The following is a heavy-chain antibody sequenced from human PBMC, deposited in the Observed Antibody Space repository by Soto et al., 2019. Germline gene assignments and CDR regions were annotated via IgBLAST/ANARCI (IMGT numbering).Heavy chain of an antibody. CDR1: GFTFSSYS. CDR3: ARDDGGSGWSNDY. D-gene: IGHD6-19*01. J-gene: IGHJ4*02. CDR2: ISSSSSYI. V-gene: IGHV3-21*01. Sequence: EVQLVESGGGLVKPGGSLRLSCAASGFTFSSYSMNWVRQAPGKGLAWVSSISSSSSYIYYADSVKGRFTISRDNAKNSLYLQMNSLRAEYTAVYYCARDDGGSGWSNDYWSQGTLVTVSS.